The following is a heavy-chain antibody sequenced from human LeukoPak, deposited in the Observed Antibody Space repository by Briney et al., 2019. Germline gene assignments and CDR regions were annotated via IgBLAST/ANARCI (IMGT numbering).Heavy chain of an antibody. V-gene: IGHV3-30-3*01. Sequence: GGSLRLPCAASGFTFSSYAMHWVRQAPGKGLEWVAVISYDGSNKYYADSVKGRFTISRDNSKNTLYLQMNSLRAEDTAVYYCARDLAAMVTMFDYWGQGTLVTVSS. CDR1: GFTFSSYA. J-gene: IGHJ4*02. CDR3: ARDLAAMVTMFDY. D-gene: IGHD5-18*01. CDR2: ISYDGSNK.